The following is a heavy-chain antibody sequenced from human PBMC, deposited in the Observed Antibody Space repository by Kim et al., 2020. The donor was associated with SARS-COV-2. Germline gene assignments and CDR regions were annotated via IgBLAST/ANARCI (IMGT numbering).Heavy chain of an antibody. D-gene: IGHD6-19*01. CDR3: ARIAVADTYYFDY. V-gene: IGHV5-51*01. J-gene: IGHJ4*02. Sequence: YSPSFQGQVTISADKSISTAYLQWSSLKASDTAMYYCARIAVADTYYFDYWGQGTLVTVSS.